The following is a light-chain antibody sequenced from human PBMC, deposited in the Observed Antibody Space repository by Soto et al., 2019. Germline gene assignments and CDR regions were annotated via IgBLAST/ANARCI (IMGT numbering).Light chain of an antibody. CDR3: QQRSNWST. CDR2: EAS. J-gene: IGKJ5*01. Sequence: EIVLTQSPATLSLSPGERATLSCRASQSVSSYLAWYQQKPGQAPRLLIYEASNRATGIPARFSGSGSGTDFTLTISSLEPEDSPVYYCQQRSNWSTFGQGTRLEIK. CDR1: QSVSSY. V-gene: IGKV3-11*01.